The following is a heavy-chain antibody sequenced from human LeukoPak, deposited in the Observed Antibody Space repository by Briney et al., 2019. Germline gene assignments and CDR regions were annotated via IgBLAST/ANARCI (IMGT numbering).Heavy chain of an antibody. D-gene: IGHD3-3*01. CDR3: ASPLALGIFSWLVS. J-gene: IGHJ4*02. CDR2: ISGSGSIT. CDR1: GLTFTTYA. Sequence: GGTLRLSCAASGLTFTTYAMTWVRQAPGKGLEWVSSISGSGSITLYADSVKGRCTISRDISKNTLFLQVNSLRVEDTAVYYCASPLALGIFSWLVSWGQGTLVTVS. V-gene: IGHV3-23*01.